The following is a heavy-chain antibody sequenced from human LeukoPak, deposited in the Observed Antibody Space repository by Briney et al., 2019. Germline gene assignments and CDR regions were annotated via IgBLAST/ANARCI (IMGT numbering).Heavy chain of an antibody. CDR3: ARDNNILSGYHHHWYFDL. CDR2: IYYSGST. V-gene: IGHV4-31*03. J-gene: IGHJ2*01. Sequence: SETLSLTCTVSGGSISSGGYYWSWIRQHPGKGLEWIGYIYYSGSTYYNPSLKSRVTISVDTSKNQFSLKLSSVTAADTAVYYCARDNNILSGYHHHWYFDLWGRGTLVTVSS. CDR1: GGSISSGGYY. D-gene: IGHD3-22*01.